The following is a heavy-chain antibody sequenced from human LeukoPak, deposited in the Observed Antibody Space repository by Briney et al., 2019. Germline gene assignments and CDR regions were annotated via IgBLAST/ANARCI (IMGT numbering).Heavy chain of an antibody. D-gene: IGHD6-13*01. J-gene: IGHJ5*02. CDR2: INHSGST. V-gene: IGHV4-34*01. Sequence: SETLSLTCAVYGGSFSDYYWSWIRQPPGKGPEWIGEINHSGSTNYNPSLKSRVTISVGTSKNQFSLKLSSVTAADTAVYYCARKGGGQLVNTRRWFDPWGQGTLVTVSS. CDR1: GGSFSDYY. CDR3: ARKGGGQLVNTRRWFDP.